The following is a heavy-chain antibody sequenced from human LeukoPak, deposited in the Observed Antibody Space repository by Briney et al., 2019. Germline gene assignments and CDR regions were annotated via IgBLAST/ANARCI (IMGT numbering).Heavy chain of an antibody. V-gene: IGHV4-39*07. CDR3: ARDLECSSSWYDCGGFDP. D-gene: IGHD6-13*01. CDR2: IYYSGST. Sequence: SETLSLTCTVSGGSISSSSYYWGWIRQPPGKGLEWIGSIYYSGSTYYNPSLKSRVTISVDTSKNQFSLKLSSVTAADTAVYYCARDLECSSSWYDCGGFDPWGQGTLVTVSS. CDR1: GGSISSSSYY. J-gene: IGHJ5*02.